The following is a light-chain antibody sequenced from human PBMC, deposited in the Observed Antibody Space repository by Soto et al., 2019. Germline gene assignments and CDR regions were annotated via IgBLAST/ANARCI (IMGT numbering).Light chain of an antibody. V-gene: IGKV1-5*01. Sequence: DIQMTQSPSTLSASVGDRVSISCRASQSLDKWLAWYQQKPGEAPKLLVSDASNLESGVSSRFTGSGSGTEFTLTISSLQPDDFGAYYCQQYTRYPYTFGQGTKLEIK. CDR2: DAS. CDR3: QQYTRYPYT. J-gene: IGKJ2*01. CDR1: QSLDKW.